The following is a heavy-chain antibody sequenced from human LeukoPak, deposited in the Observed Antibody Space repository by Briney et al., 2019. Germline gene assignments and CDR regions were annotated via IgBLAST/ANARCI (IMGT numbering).Heavy chain of an antibody. CDR2: INPNSGGT. V-gene: IGHV1-2*02. J-gene: IGHJ3*02. CDR3: ARVFSIDAFDI. D-gene: IGHD2-2*01. Sequence: ASVKVSCKASGYSFTGYYMHWVRQAPGQGLEWMGWINPNSGGTKYAQKFKGRVTMTRDTSISTAYMELSRLRSDDTAVYYCARVFSIDAFDIWGQGTMVTVSS. CDR1: GYSFTGYY.